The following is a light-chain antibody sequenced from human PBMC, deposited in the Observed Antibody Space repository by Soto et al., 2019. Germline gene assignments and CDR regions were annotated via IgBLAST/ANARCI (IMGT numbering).Light chain of an antibody. CDR3: TSYISSSTLEV. J-gene: IGLJ1*01. CDR1: SSDVSGYDF. V-gene: IGLV2-14*03. Sequence: QSALTQPASVSGSPGQSITISCTGTSSDVSGYDFVSWFQQHPGKAPKLMIYDVTNRPSGVSDRFSGSKSVNTASLTISGLQAEDEADYYCTSYISSSTLEVFGTGTKVTVL. CDR2: DVT.